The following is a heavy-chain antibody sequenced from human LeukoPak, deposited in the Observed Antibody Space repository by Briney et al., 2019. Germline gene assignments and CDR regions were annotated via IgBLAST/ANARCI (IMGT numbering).Heavy chain of an antibody. V-gene: IGHV4-59*01. J-gene: IGHJ3*02. CDR2: IYYSGNT. Sequence: PSETLSLTCTVSGGSISTYYWSWIRQPPGKGLEWIGYIYYSGNTNYNPSLKSRVTISVDTSKNRLSLKLGSVTAADTAVYYCARGAGRWAIWGQGTMVTVSS. CDR3: ARGAGRWAI. CDR1: GGSISTYY. D-gene: IGHD4-23*01.